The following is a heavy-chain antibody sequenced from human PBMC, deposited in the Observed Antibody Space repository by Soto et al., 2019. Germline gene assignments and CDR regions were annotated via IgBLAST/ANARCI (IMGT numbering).Heavy chain of an antibody. J-gene: IGHJ4*02. CDR1: GYTFTSYG. D-gene: IGHD5-12*01. CDR3: ARDKAYVGYDY. Sequence: ASVKVSCKASGYTFTSYGISWVRQAPGQGLEWMGWISAYNGNTNYAQKLQGRVTMTTDTSTCTAYMELTGLKSDDTAVYFCARDKAYVGYDYWGQGTLVTVSS. CDR2: ISAYNGNT. V-gene: IGHV1-18*01.